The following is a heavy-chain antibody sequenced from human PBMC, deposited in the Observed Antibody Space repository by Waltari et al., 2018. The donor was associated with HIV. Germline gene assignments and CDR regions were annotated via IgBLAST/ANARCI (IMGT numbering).Heavy chain of an antibody. V-gene: IGHV3-30*18. Sequence: QVQLVESGAGVVQPGRSLRLSCAASGFTFSSSGMHWVRQAPGKGLEWVAVISYDGSNKYYADSVKGRFTISRDNSKNTLYLQMNSLRAEDTAVYYCANIVGAFDIWGQGTMVTVSS. CDR2: ISYDGSNK. D-gene: IGHD1-26*01. J-gene: IGHJ3*02. CDR1: GFTFSSSG. CDR3: ANIVGAFDI.